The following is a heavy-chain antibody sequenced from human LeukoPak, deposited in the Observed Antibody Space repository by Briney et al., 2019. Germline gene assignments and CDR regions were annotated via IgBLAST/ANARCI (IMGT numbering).Heavy chain of an antibody. CDR2: ISGSGGST. CDR1: GFTFSSYA. V-gene: IGHV3-23*01. CDR3: ARDQSITGTNDAFDI. Sequence: HPGGSLRLSCAASGFTFSSYAMSWVRQAPGKGLEWVSAISGSGGSTYYADSVKGRFTISRDNAKNSLYLQMNSLRAEDTAVYYCARDQSITGTNDAFDIWGQGTMVTVSS. D-gene: IGHD1-20*01. J-gene: IGHJ3*02.